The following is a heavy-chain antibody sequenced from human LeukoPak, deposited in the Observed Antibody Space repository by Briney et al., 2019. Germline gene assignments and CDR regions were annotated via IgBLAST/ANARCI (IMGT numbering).Heavy chain of an antibody. D-gene: IGHD3-22*01. CDR2: IGGSGGGT. V-gene: IGHV3-23*01. CDR3: AKKWSGDYDSSGINDAFDI. Sequence: PGGSLRLSCAASGFTFSTYAMSWVRQAPGKGLEWVSPIGGSGGGTYYAESVKGRFTISRDNSKNTLYLQMKSLRAEDTAVYYCAKKWSGDYDSSGINDAFDIWGQGTMVTVSS. J-gene: IGHJ3*02. CDR1: GFTFSTYA.